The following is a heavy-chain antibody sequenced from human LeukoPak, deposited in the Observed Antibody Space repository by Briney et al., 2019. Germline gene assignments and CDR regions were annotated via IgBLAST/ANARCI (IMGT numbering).Heavy chain of an antibody. CDR1: GFTFSSYE. CDR3: ARGSSGWRVAFDI. Sequence: PGGSLRLSCAASGFTFSSYEMNWVRQAPGKGLEWVSSISSSSSYIYYADSVKGRFTISRDNAKNSLYLQMNSLRAEDTAVYYCARGSSGWRVAFDIWGQGTMVTVSS. J-gene: IGHJ3*02. V-gene: IGHV3-21*01. D-gene: IGHD6-19*01. CDR2: ISSSSSYI.